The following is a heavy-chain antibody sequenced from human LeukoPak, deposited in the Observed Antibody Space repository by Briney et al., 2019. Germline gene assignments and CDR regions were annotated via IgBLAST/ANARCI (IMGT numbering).Heavy chain of an antibody. J-gene: IGHJ4*02. Sequence: GASVKVSCKASGYSFTSYDVNWVRQATGQGLEWMGWMNPNSGNTGYAQKFQGRVTMTRNTSISTAYMELSSLRSEDTDVYYCARWRYGYVIEYWGQGTLVTVSS. CDR2: MNPNSGNT. CDR1: GYSFTSYD. D-gene: IGHD5-18*01. V-gene: IGHV1-8*01. CDR3: ARWRYGYVIEY.